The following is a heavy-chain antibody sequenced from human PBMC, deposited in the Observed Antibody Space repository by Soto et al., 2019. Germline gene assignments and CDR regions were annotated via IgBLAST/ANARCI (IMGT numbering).Heavy chain of an antibody. Sequence: STTXSLTCTVSDCSVIIGNYYLTWIRQPPGKGLEWIGYIYSSGTTLYNPSLKSRVSISVDRSMNQFSLKLRYVTAADTAVYYCARDSMALFESWGQGTVV. D-gene: IGHD3-10*01. J-gene: IGHJ4*02. CDR2: IYSSGTT. V-gene: IGHV4-61*01. CDR1: DCSVIIGNYY. CDR3: ARDSMALFES.